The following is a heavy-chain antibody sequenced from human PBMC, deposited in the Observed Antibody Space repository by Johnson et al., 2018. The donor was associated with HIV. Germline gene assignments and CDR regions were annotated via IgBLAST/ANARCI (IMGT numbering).Heavy chain of an antibody. V-gene: IGHV3-13*01. CDR2: IGTTGDT. CDR1: GFSSSRYA. J-gene: IGHJ3*02. Sequence: VQLVESGGGLVQPGGSLRLSCAASGFSSSRYAMHWIRHATGKGLEWVSGIGTTGDTYYPGSVKGRFPISRDNSKNTLYLQMNSLRAEDTAVYYCAKDGHSYGRGPDAFDIWGQGTMVTVSS. D-gene: IGHD5-18*01. CDR3: AKDGHSYGRGPDAFDI.